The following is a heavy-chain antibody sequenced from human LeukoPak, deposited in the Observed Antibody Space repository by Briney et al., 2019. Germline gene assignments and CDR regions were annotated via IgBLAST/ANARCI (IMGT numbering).Heavy chain of an antibody. J-gene: IGHJ4*02. CDR3: AREDYGDRRYSN. CDR2: INPNSGGT. CDR1: GYTFTGYY. Sequence: ATVKVSCKASGYTFTGYYMHWVRQAPGQGLEWMGWINPNSGGTNYAQKFQGRVTMTRDTSISTAYMELSRLRSDDTAVYYCAREDYGDRRYSNWGQGALVTVSS. D-gene: IGHD4-17*01. V-gene: IGHV1-2*02.